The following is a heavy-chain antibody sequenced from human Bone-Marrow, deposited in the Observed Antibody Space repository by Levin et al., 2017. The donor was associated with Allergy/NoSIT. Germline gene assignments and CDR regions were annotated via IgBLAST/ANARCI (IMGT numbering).Heavy chain of an antibody. CDR2: IGTAADS. J-gene: IGHJ4*02. D-gene: IGHD2-2*01. CDR1: GFTFRSYD. Sequence: LSLPCAASGFTFRSYDMHWVRPATGRGLEWVSAIGTAADSYYSGSVKGRFTVSRDNAKNSFYFQMNSLRAGDTAVYYCARVALPRYCTSTSCSDSGYYFDYWGQGTLVTVSS. V-gene: IGHV3-13*04. CDR3: ARVALPRYCTSTSCSDSGYYFDY.